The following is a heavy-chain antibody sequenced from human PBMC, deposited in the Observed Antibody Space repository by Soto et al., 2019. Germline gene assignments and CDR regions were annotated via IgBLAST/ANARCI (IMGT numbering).Heavy chain of an antibody. CDR3: ARVPGSSGYYHYYGMEV. Sequence: PSQTLSLTCAISGDSVSSNSAAWNWIRQSPSRGLEWLGRTYYRSKWYNDYAVSVKSRITINPDTSKNQFSLQLNSVTPEDTAVYYCARVPGSSGYYHYYGMEVWGQGTTVTVSS. J-gene: IGHJ6*02. CDR2: TYYRSKWYN. V-gene: IGHV6-1*01. D-gene: IGHD3-22*01. CDR1: GDSVSSNSAA.